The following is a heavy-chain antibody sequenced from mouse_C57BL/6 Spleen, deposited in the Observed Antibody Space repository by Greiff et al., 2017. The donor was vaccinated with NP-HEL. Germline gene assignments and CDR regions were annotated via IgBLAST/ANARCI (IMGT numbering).Heavy chain of an antibody. Sequence: VKLQESGAELARPGASVKLSCKASGYTFTSYGISWVKQRTGQGLEWIGEIYPRSGNTYYNEKFKGKATLTADKSSSTAYMELRSLTSEDSAVYFCERYGNWAMDYWGQGTSVTVSS. D-gene: IGHD2-1*01. CDR1: GYTFTSYG. J-gene: IGHJ4*01. CDR2: IYPRSGNT. CDR3: ERYGNWAMDY. V-gene: IGHV1-81*01.